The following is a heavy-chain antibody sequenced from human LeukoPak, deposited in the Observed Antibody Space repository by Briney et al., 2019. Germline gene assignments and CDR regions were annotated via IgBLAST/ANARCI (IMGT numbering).Heavy chain of an antibody. D-gene: IGHD2-15*01. V-gene: IGHV3-7*03. Sequence: PGGSLRLSCAASGFTFSSYWMSWVRQAPGKGLEWVANIKQDGREKYYVDSVKGRFTISRDNAKNSLYLQMNSQRAEDTAVYYCAREEIVVVVAATEAFDYWGQGTIVTVAS. CDR3: AREEIVVVVAATEAFDY. CDR2: IKQDGREK. J-gene: IGHJ4*02. CDR1: GFTFSSYW.